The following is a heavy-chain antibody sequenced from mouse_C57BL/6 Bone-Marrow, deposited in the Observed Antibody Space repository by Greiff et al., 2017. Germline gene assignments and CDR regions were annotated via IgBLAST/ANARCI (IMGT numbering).Heavy chain of an antibody. D-gene: IGHD1-1*01. Sequence: QVQLQQPGAELVKPGASVKLSCKASGYNFTSYWMHWVKQRPGRGLEWIGRIDPNSGGTKYTEKFKSQATMTVDKPSSTAYMQLSSLTSEDSAVYYCARTFYGRVYWYVDVWGTGTTVTVSS. CDR1: GYNFTSYW. V-gene: IGHV1-72*01. CDR3: ARTFYGRVYWYVDV. CDR2: IDPNSGGT. J-gene: IGHJ1*03.